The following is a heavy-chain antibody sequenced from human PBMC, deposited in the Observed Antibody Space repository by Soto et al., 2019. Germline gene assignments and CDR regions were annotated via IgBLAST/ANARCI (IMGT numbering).Heavy chain of an antibody. J-gene: IGHJ4*02. D-gene: IGHD6-19*01. Sequence: QVQLVESGGGVVQPGRSLRLSCAASGFTFSSYAMHWVRQAPGKGLEWVAVISYDGSNKYYADSVKGRFTISRDNSKKTLYLQMNSLRAEDTAVYCCARDRAAGTSTFDYWGQGTLVTVSS. CDR1: GFTFSSYA. CDR3: ARDRAAGTSTFDY. CDR2: ISYDGSNK. V-gene: IGHV3-30-3*01.